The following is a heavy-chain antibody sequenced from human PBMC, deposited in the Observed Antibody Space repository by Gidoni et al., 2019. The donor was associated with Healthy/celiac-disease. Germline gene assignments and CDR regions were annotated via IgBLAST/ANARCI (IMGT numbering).Heavy chain of an antibody. CDR2: INHSGST. Sequence: QVQLQQWGAGLLKPSETLSLTCAVYGGSFSGSYWSWIRQPPGKGLEWIGEINHSGSTNYNPSLKSRVTISVDTSKNQFSLKLSSVTAADTAVYYCARRPRSRLYCSGGSCPYYFDYWGQGTLVTVSS. V-gene: IGHV4-34*01. J-gene: IGHJ4*02. CDR3: ARRPRSRLYCSGGSCPYYFDY. CDR1: GGSFSGSY. D-gene: IGHD2-15*01.